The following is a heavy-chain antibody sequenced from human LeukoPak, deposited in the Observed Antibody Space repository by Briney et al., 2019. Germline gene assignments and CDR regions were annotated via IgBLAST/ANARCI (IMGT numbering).Heavy chain of an antibody. CDR3: ARAPDSSGVFDY. D-gene: IGHD2-15*01. CDR2: IGTAGDT. CDR1: GFTFSSYD. J-gene: IGHJ4*02. Sequence: GGSLRLSCAASGFTFSSYDMHWVRQATGKGLEWVSAIGTAGDTYYPGSVKGRFTISRENAQNSLYLQMNSLRAGDTAAYYCARAPDSSGVFDYWGQGTLVTVSS. V-gene: IGHV3-13*01.